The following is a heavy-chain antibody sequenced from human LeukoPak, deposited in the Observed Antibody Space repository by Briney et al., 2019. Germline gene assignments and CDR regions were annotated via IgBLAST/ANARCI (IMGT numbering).Heavy chain of an antibody. D-gene: IGHD3-9*01. J-gene: IGHJ5*02. V-gene: IGHV1-69*05. CDR2: IIPIFGTA. CDR1: GGTFSSYA. Sequence: SVKVSCKASGGTFSSYAISWVRQAPGRGLEWMGGIIPIFGTANCAQKFQGRVTITTDESTSTAYMELSSLRSEDTAVYYCARAGGYYDILTGYKRGYNWFDPWGQGTLVTVSS. CDR3: ARAGGYYDILTGYKRGYNWFDP.